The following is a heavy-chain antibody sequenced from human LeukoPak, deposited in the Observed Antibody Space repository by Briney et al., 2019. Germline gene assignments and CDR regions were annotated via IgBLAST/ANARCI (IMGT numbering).Heavy chain of an antibody. Sequence: APVKVSCKASGYTFTGYYMHWVRQAPGQGLEWMGWINPNSGGTNYAQKFQGRVTMTRDTSISTAYMELSRLRSDDTAVYYCARVIMVRGVMVPGGSDWFDPWGQGTLVTVSS. J-gene: IGHJ5*02. D-gene: IGHD3-10*01. CDR3: ARVIMVRGVMVPGGSDWFDP. V-gene: IGHV1-2*02. CDR2: INPNSGGT. CDR1: GYTFTGYY.